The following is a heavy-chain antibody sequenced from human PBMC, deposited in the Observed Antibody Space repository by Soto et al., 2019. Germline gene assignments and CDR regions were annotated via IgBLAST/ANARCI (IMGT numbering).Heavy chain of an antibody. CDR1: GGSFSGYY. J-gene: IGHJ6*03. V-gene: IGHV4-34*01. Sequence: SETLSLTCAVYGGSFSGYYWSWIRQPPGKGLEWIGEINHSGSTNYNPSLKSRVTISVDTSKNQFSLKLSSVTAADTAVYYCARGYSYTYYYYYYYTDGWGKRTTVTVSS. CDR3: ARGYSYTYYYYYYYTDG. D-gene: IGHD5-18*01. CDR2: INHSGST.